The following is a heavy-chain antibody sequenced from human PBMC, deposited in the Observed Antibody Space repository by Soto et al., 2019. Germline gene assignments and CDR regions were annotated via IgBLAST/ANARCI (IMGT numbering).Heavy chain of an antibody. J-gene: IGHJ4*02. CDR3: XXXXVDCSGGSCYDQGFDY. CDR2: IYWDDDK. D-gene: IGHD2-15*01. CDR1: GFSLSTRGVG. V-gene: IGHV2-5*02. Sequence: QITLKESGPTLVKPTQTLTLTCTFSGFSLSTRGVGVGWIRQPPGKALEWLALIYWDDDKRYSPSLKSRLTMTKDTSKNQVFXTMTXXXXXXXXXXXXXXXXVDCSGGSCYDQGFDYWGQGTLVTVSS.